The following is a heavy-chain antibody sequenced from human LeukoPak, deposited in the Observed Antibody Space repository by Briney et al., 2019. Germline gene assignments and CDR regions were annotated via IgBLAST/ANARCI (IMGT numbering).Heavy chain of an antibody. J-gene: IGHJ4*02. CDR3: ARDTGYFGSGGFDY. Sequence: KASETLSLTCTVSGGSISGAYLSWIRQPAGKGLECIGRIHTSGSTKYNPSLKSRISMSVDTSENQISLKLSSITAADTAVYYCARDTGYFGSGGFDYWGQGTLVTVSS. V-gene: IGHV4-4*07. CDR2: IHTSGST. CDR1: GGSISGAY. D-gene: IGHD3-10*01.